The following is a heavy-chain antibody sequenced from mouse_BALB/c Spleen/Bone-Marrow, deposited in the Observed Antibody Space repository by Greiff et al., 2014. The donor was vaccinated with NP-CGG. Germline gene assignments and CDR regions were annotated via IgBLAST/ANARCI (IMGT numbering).Heavy chain of an antibody. V-gene: IGHV5-4*02. CDR2: ISDGGIYT. CDR3: ARSGEKYGALDY. CDR1: GFTFSDYY. Sequence: EVMLVESGGGLVKPGGSLKLSCTASGFTFSDYYMYWVRQTPEKRLEWVATISDGGIYTYYPDSVKGRFTISRDNAKNNLYLQMSSRKSEDTAMYYCARSGEKYGALDYSGQGTSVTVSS. J-gene: IGHJ4*01. D-gene: IGHD1-1*02.